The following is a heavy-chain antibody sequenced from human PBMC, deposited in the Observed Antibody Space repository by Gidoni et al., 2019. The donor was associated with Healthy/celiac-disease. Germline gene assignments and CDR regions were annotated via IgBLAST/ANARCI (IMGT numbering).Heavy chain of an antibody. CDR2: ISYDGSNK. J-gene: IGHJ4*02. D-gene: IGHD2-15*01. CDR3: ARPSLATGATSD. Sequence: QVQLVESGGGVVQPGRSLRLSCAASGFTFSSYAMHWVRQAPGKGLEWVAVISYDGSNKYYADSVKGRFTISRDNSKNTLYLQMNSLRAEDTAVYYCARPSLATGATSDWGQGTLVTVSS. CDR1: GFTFSSYA. V-gene: IGHV3-30-3*01.